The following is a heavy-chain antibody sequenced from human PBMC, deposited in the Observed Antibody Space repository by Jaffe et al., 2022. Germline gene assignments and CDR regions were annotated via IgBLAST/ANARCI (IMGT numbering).Heavy chain of an antibody. CDR3: ARAPTLAYLIAAASYFDY. CDR2: IYHSGST. D-gene: IGHD6-13*01. J-gene: IGHJ4*02. V-gene: IGHV4-38-2*01. Sequence: QVQLQESGPGLVKPSETLSLTCAVSGYSISSGYYWGWIRQPPGKGLEWIGSIYHSGSTYYNPSLKSRVTISVDTSKNQFSLKLSSVTAADTAVYYCARAPTLAYLIAAASYFDYWGQGTLVTVSS. CDR1: GYSISSGYY.